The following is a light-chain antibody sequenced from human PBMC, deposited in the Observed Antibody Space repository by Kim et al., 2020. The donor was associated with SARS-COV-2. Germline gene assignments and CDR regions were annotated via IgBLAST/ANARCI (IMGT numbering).Light chain of an antibody. CDR2: TAS. V-gene: IGKV1-39*01. CDR3: QQSYSHPQT. Sequence: DIQMTQSPSSLSASVGDRVIITCRASQTISTYLIWYQQKPGKVPILLIYTASTLQSGVPSRFSGSGSGTSFTLTISSLQPEDFATYYCQQSYSHPQTCGQGTKLEI. CDR1: QTISTY. J-gene: IGKJ2*01.